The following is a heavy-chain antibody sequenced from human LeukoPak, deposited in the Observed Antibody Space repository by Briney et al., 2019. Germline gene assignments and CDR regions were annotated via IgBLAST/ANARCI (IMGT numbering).Heavy chain of an antibody. D-gene: IGHD4-11*01. CDR1: GGSLSSSSSY. CDR2: IYYSGST. J-gene: IGHJ4*02. Sequence: PSETLSLTCTVSGGSLSSSSSYWGWLRQPPGTGLEWFGSIYYSGSTYYNPSLKSRVTISVDTSKNQFSLKLSSVTAADTAVYYCARQLSVDYSLDYWGQGTLVTVSS. CDR3: ARQLSVDYSLDY. V-gene: IGHV4-39*01.